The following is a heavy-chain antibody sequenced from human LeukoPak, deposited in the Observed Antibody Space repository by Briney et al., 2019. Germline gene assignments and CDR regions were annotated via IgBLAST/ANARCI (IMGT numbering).Heavy chain of an antibody. Sequence: AETLSLTCSASGFTISDYYLSWIRQPPGKGLEWIAYMHYSGSTNCDPSLKSRRNISVDASKRQFSLNLASATAADTAVYYCAILAGGVTKFDYWGEGSLVSV. CDR3: AILAGGVTKFDY. D-gene: IGHD3-16*01. J-gene: IGHJ4*02. V-gene: IGHV4-59*01. CDR2: MHYSGST. CDR1: GFTISDYY.